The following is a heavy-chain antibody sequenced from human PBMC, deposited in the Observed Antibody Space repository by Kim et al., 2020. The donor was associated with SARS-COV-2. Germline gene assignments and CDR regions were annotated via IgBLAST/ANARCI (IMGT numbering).Heavy chain of an antibody. D-gene: IGHD5-18*01. CDR2: IWYDGSNK. V-gene: IGHV3-33*01. J-gene: IGHJ6*02. Sequence: GGSLRLSCAASGFTFSSYGMHWVRQAPGKGLEWVAVIWYDGSNKYYADSVKGRFTISRDNSKNTLYLQMNSLRAEDTAVYYCARDLTRQRGYSYGYGMDVWGQGTTVTVSS. CDR3: ARDLTRQRGYSYGYGMDV. CDR1: GFTFSSYG.